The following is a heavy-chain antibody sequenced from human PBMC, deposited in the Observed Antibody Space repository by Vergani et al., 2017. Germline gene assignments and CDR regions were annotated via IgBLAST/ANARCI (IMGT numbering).Heavy chain of an antibody. CDR2: ISWDGGST. J-gene: IGHJ6*02. Sequence: EVQLVESGGVVVQPGGSLSLSCAASGFTFDDYTMHWVRQAPGKGLEWVSLISWDGGSTYYADSVKGRFTISGDNSKNSLYLQMNSLRTEETALYYFAKDISGWPEYYDYYYGMDVWGQGTTVTVSS. D-gene: IGHD6-19*01. CDR1: GFTFDDYT. CDR3: AKDISGWPEYYDYYYGMDV. V-gene: IGHV3-43*01.